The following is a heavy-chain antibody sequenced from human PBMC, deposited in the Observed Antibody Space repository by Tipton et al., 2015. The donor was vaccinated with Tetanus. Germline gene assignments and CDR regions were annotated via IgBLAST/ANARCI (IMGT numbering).Heavy chain of an antibody. CDR3: ARRSLTNYGLDV. J-gene: IGHJ6*02. D-gene: IGHD1-1*01. Sequence: QLVQSGGGLVQPGGSVRLSCVASGFTFGSYGMSWVRQAPGKGLEWVSAISSGGDSSTIADSVRGRFTISRDHAKNTVYLQMNSLRAEDTAVYFCARRSLTNYGLDVWGQGTPVTVSS. CDR1: GFTFGSYG. V-gene: IGHV3-23*04. CDR2: ISSGGDSS.